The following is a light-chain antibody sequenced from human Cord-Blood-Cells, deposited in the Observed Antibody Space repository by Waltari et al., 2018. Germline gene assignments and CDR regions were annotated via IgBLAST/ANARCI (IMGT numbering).Light chain of an antibody. V-gene: IGKV1-8*01. CDR2: AAS. CDR3: QQYYSYPT. J-gene: IGKJ1*01. Sequence: AIRITQSPSSLSASTGDRVTITCRASQGISSYLAWYQQKPGKAPKLLIYAASTLQSWVPSRFSGSGSGTDFTLTISCLQSEDFATYYCQQYYSYPTFGQGTKVEIK. CDR1: QGISSY.